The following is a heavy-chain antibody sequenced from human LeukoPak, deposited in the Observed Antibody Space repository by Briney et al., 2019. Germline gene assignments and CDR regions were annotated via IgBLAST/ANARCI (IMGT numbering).Heavy chain of an antibody. V-gene: IGHV4-59*08. CDR1: GGSITSYH. J-gene: IGHJ4*02. D-gene: IGHD2-21*01. CDR3: ARRGGEFVLDY. Sequence: PADTLSLTCTVSGGSITSYHWTWIRQPPGKGLEWIGHIYYSGITNYNPSLKSRVTISVDTSKNQFSLKVSSVTAADTAVYYCARRGGEFVLDYWAQGTLVTVPS. CDR2: IYYSGIT.